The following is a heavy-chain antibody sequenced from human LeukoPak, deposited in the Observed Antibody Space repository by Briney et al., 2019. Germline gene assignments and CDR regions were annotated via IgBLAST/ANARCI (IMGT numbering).Heavy chain of an antibody. CDR1: GGTFSSYA. D-gene: IGHD3-10*01. CDR2: IIPIFGTA. CDR3: AGPEYYYGSGGFDY. Sequence: SVKVSCKASGGTFSSYAISWVRQAPGQGLEWMGRIIPIFGTANYAQKFQGRVTITTDESTSTAYMELSSLRSEDTAVYYCAGPEYYYGSGGFDYWGQGTLVTVPS. J-gene: IGHJ4*02. V-gene: IGHV1-69*05.